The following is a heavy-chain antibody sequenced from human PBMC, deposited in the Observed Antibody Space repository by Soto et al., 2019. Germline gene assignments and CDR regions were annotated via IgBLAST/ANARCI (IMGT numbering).Heavy chain of an antibody. J-gene: IGHJ6*02. CDR3: ATYGGNSAGYYYHGVDV. V-gene: IGHV3-11*01. D-gene: IGHD4-17*01. Sequence: GGSLRLSCAASGFTFSSYYMTWVRQAPGKGLEWVSSITSSGSTTYYADSVKGRFTISRDNAKNSLFLQMSALRAEDTAVYYCATYGGNSAGYYYHGVDVWGQGTTVTVSS. CDR2: ITSSGSTT. CDR1: GFTFSSYY.